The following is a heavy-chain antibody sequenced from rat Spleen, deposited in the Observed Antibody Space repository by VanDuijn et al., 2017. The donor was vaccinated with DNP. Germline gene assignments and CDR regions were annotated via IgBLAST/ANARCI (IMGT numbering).Heavy chain of an antibody. D-gene: IGHD1-11*01. V-gene: IGHV5-25*01. Sequence: EVQLVESGGGLVQPGRSLKLSCAASGFTFSNHDMAWVRQAPTTGLEWVASISPSGGSTYYRDSVKGRFTVSRDNAKSSLYLQMDSLRSEDTATYYCARRGLRRTIDAWGQGTSVTVSS. CDR1: GFTFSNHD. CDR3: ARRGLRRTIDA. CDR2: ISPSGGST. J-gene: IGHJ4*01.